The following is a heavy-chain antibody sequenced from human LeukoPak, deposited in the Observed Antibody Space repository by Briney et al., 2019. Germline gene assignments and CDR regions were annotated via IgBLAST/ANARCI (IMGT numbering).Heavy chain of an antibody. D-gene: IGHD4-17*01. CDR2: ISSSSGYI. V-gene: IGHV3-21*01. CDR1: GFTFSSYS. CDR3: VRGAVTTAYYVGY. Sequence: GGSLRLSCAASGFTFSSYSMNWVRQAPGKGLEWVSSISSSSGYIYYADSVKGRFTISRDNAKNSLYLQMNSLRAEDTAVYYCVRGAVTTAYYVGYWGQGTLVTVSS. J-gene: IGHJ4*02.